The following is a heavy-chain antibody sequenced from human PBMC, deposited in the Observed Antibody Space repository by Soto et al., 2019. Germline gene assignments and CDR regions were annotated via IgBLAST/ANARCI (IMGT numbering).Heavy chain of an antibody. Sequence: EVQLLESGGGLVQPGGSLRLSCAASGFIFSNYAMSWVRQGPGKGLEWVSVIGGEAVSTNCADSVKGRCTVSRYNSKNTVYLQLDSLRDDDTAVYYCAKDSFSHNGIYDPFDIWGQGTMVTVSS. CDR3: AKDSFSHNGIYDPFDI. CDR2: IGGEAVST. V-gene: IGHV3-23*01. D-gene: IGHD3-3*02. J-gene: IGHJ3*02. CDR1: GFIFSNYA.